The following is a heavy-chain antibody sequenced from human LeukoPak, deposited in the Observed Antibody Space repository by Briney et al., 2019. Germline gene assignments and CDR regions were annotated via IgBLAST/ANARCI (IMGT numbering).Heavy chain of an antibody. CDR1: GFTVSSNY. CDR2: IYSGGST. J-gene: IGHJ3*02. V-gene: IGHV3-53*01. CDR3: ARGGSYLSAFDI. Sequence: GGSLRLSCAASGFTVSSNYMSWVRQAPGKGLEWVSIIYSGGSTFYADSVKGRFTISRDNSKNTLYLQMNSLRAEDTAVYYCARGGSYLSAFDIWGQGTMATVSS. D-gene: IGHD1-26*01.